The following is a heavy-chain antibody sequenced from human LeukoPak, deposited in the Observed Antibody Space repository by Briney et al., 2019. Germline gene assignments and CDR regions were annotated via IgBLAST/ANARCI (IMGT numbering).Heavy chain of an antibody. CDR2: ISYDGSNK. CDR3: ARVVGRDYYDSSGSLGY. CDR1: GFTFSSYA. D-gene: IGHD3-22*01. Sequence: QAGGSLRLSCAASGFTFSSYAMHWVRQAPGKGLEWVAVISYDGSNKYYADSVKGRFTISRDNSKNTLYLQMNSLRAEDTAVYYCARVVGRDYYDSSGSLGYWGQGTLVTVSS. V-gene: IGHV3-30-3*01. J-gene: IGHJ4*02.